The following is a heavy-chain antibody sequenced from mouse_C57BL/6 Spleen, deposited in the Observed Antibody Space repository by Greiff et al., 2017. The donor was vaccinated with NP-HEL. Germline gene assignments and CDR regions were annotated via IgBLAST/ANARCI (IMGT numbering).Heavy chain of an antibody. CDR1: GYSITSGYY. D-gene: IGHD2-3*01. J-gene: IGHJ3*01. CDR3: ARPYDGYSWFAY. V-gene: IGHV3-6*01. CDR2: ISYDGSN. Sequence: VQLQQSGPGLVKPSQSLSLTCSVTGYSITSGYYWNWIRQFPGNKLEWMGYISYDGSNNYNPSLKNRISITRDTSKNQFFLKLNSVTTEDTATYYCARPYDGYSWFAYWGQGTLVTVSA.